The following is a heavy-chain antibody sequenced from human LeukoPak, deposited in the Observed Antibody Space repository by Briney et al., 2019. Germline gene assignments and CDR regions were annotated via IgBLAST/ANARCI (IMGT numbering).Heavy chain of an antibody. CDR1: GFTFDDYA. Sequence: PGRSLRLSCAASGFTFDDYAMHWVRQAPGKGLEWVSGISWNSGSIGYVDSVKGRFTISRDNAKNSLYLQMNSLRAEDTALYYCAKDKSRIFAAAAYFDYWGQGTLVTVSS. D-gene: IGHD6-13*01. V-gene: IGHV3-9*01. CDR2: ISWNSGSI. CDR3: AKDKSRIFAAAAYFDY. J-gene: IGHJ4*02.